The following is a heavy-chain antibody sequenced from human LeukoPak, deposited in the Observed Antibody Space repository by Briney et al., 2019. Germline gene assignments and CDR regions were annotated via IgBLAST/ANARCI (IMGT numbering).Heavy chain of an antibody. CDR2: INHSGST. V-gene: IGHV4-34*01. CDR1: GGSFSGYY. Sequence: KPSETLSLTCAVYGGSFSGYYWSWIRQPPGKGLEWIGEINHSGSTNYNPSLKSRVTISVDTSKNQFSLKLSSVTAADTAVYYCARGTKGSRAAAGKGDLDYWGQGTLVTVSS. D-gene: IGHD6-13*01. J-gene: IGHJ4*02. CDR3: ARGTKGSRAAAGKGDLDY.